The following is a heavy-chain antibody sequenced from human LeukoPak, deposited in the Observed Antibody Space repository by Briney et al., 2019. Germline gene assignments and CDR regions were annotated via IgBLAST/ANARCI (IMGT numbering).Heavy chain of an antibody. Sequence: SETLSLTCTVSGGSISSYYWSWIRQPAGKGLEWIGRIYTSGSTNYNPSLKSRVTMSVDTSKNQFSLKLSSLTAADTAVYYCARDQRVAYYDYVWGSYRYVEYFDYWGQGTLVTVSS. V-gene: IGHV4-4*07. CDR3: ARDQRVAYYDYVWGSYRYVEYFDY. CDR2: IYTSGST. D-gene: IGHD3-16*02. J-gene: IGHJ4*02. CDR1: GGSISSYY.